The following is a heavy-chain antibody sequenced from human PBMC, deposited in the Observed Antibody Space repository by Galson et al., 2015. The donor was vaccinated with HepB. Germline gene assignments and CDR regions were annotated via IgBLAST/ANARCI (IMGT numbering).Heavy chain of an antibody. CDR1: GYTFSSYD. V-gene: IGHV1-8*01. Sequence: SVKVSCKASGYTFSSYDINWVRQATGQGLEWMGSMNPSTGNTGYAPKFQGRVTMTRNTSISTAYMELSSLRSDDTAVYYCARFLDCTGGICPWGPERNWFDPWGQGTLVTVSS. CDR3: ARFLDCTGGICPWGPERNWFDP. D-gene: IGHD2-8*02. J-gene: IGHJ5*02. CDR2: MNPSTGNT.